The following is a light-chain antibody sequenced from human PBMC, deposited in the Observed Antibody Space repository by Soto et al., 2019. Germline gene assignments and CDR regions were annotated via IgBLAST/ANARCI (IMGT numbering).Light chain of an antibody. J-gene: IGKJ4*01. CDR1: QSVSSY. CDR2: DAS. CDR3: QQRSSWLLT. V-gene: IGKV3-11*01. Sequence: EIVLTQSPATLSLSPGERATLSCRASQSVSSYLAWYQQKPGQAPRLLIHDASNRAAGIPARFSGSGSGTDFTLTISSLEPEDFAVYYCQQRSSWLLTFGGGTKVEIK.